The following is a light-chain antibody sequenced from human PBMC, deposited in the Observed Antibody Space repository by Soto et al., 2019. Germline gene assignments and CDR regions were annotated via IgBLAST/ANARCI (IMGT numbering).Light chain of an antibody. CDR2: GSS. CDR1: ENVGTN. CDR3: QQYNNWGIS. Sequence: IVLTQSPATLSVSPGERVTLSCRASENVGTNLAWYQQRPGQPPRLLIYGSSTRTAGISATFIGSGSRTEFTLTISSLQSEDYAVYYCQQYNNWGISFGGGTRVEIK. V-gene: IGKV3D-15*01. J-gene: IGKJ4*01.